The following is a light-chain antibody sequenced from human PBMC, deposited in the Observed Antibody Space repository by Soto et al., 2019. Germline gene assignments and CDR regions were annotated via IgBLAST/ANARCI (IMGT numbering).Light chain of an antibody. CDR2: RNN. V-gene: IGLV1-44*01. CDR1: TPNNVSNT. CDR3: AAWDDSLYGHYV. J-gene: IGLJ1*01. Sequence: QSVLPQPPSASGAPGQTVTISCSGSTPNNVSNTVNWYQQLPGRAPKLLIYRNNLRPAGVPDRFSGSKAGTLAYLAISRLQAEDECDYYRAAWDDSLYGHYVFGTGTKVTAL.